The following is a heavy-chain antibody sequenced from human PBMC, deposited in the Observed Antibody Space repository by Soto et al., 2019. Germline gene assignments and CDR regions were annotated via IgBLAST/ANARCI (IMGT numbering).Heavy chain of an antibody. CDR2: ISGSGGST. V-gene: IGHV3-23*01. D-gene: IGHD3-16*02. CDR1: GFTFSSYA. Sequence: SGGSLRLSCAASGFTFSSYAMSWVRQAPGKGMEWVSAISGSGGSTYYADAVKGRFTISRDNSKNTLYLQMNSLRAEDTSVYYCAKSPYVWGSYRYTGNWFDPWGQGTLVTVSS. J-gene: IGHJ5*02. CDR3: AKSPYVWGSYRYTGNWFDP.